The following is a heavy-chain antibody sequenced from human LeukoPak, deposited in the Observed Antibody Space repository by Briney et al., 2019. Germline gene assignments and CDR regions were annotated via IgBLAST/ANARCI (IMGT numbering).Heavy chain of an antibody. CDR3: ATQLLPYYWYFDL. V-gene: IGHV4-59*08. CDR1: GGSISSYY. J-gene: IGHJ2*01. Sequence: PSETLSLTCTVSGGSISSYYWCWIRQPPGEGLEWIGYIYYSGSTNYNPSLKSRVTISVDTSKNQFSLKLSSVTAADTAVYYCATQLLPYYWYFDLWGRGTLVTVSS. D-gene: IGHD4-23*01. CDR2: IYYSGST.